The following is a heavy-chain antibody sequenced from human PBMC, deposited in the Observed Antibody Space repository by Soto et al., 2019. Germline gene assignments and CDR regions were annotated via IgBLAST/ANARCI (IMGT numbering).Heavy chain of an antibody. J-gene: IGHJ4*02. CDR2: TYYTGST. V-gene: IGHV4-39*01. Sequence: SETLALTCTVSGGSISSTRYYWGWIRQPPGKGLEWIGTTYYTGSTYYNPSLKSRVTISVDMSKNQFSLKVRSVTAADTAVYYCVSGPGTTADYWGQGTLVTVSS. CDR3: VSGPGTTADY. CDR1: GGSISSTRYY. D-gene: IGHD1-1*01.